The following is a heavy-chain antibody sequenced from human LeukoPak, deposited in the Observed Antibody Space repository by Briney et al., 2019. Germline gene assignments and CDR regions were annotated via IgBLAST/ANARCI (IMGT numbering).Heavy chain of an antibody. CDR3: ARAGVHCSSTSCYYVVAFDI. Sequence: PSETLSLTCTVSGGSISSYYWSWIRQPAGGGLEWIGRIYTSGTTNYNPSLESRVTMSVDTSKNQFSLKLSSVTAADTAVYYCARAGVHCSSTSCYYVVAFDIWGQGTMVTVSS. CDR1: GGSISSYY. J-gene: IGHJ3*02. V-gene: IGHV4-4*07. D-gene: IGHD2-2*01. CDR2: IYTSGTT.